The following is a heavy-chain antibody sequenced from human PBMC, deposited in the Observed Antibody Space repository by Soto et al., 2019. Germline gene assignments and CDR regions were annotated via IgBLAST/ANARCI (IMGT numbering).Heavy chain of an antibody. D-gene: IGHD3-16*01. V-gene: IGHV4-39*01. Sequence: TSETLSLTCTVSGGSISSSSYNWGWIRQPPGKGLEWIGSIYYSGSTYYNPSLKSRVTISVDASKNQFSLKLSSVTAADTAVYYCARGGNGYYGLDVWGQGTTVTVSS. J-gene: IGHJ6*02. CDR3: ARGGNGYYGLDV. CDR2: IYYSGST. CDR1: GGSISSSSYN.